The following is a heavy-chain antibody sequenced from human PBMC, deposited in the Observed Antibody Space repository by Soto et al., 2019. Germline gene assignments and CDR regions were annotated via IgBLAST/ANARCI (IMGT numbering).Heavy chain of an antibody. CDR1: GYSFSSFG. CDR2: VSVPSGDT. J-gene: IGHJ4*02. D-gene: IGHD2-15*01. V-gene: IGHV1-18*01. CDR3: ARTCRSGGRCYLGC. Sequence: GPPVKVSCKASGYSFSSFGISWVRQSPGQGLEWVGWVSVPSGDTSSAQNFQGRVTVTTDTSTSTAYLEVGSLRSDDTAVYYCARTCRSGGRCYLGCWGEGTRVIVSS.